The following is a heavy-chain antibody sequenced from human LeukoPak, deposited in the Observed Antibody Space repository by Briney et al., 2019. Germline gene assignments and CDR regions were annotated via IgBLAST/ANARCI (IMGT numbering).Heavy chain of an antibody. CDR1: GGSISSYY. J-gene: IGHJ5*02. V-gene: IGHV4-4*07. CDR2: IYTSGST. D-gene: IGHD1-1*01. Sequence: PSETLSLTCTVSGGSISSYYWSWIRQPAGKGLEWIGRIYTSGSTNYNPSLKSRGTISVDKSKNQFSLKLSSVTAADTAVYYCAREQQWPEDWFDPWGQGTLVTVSS. CDR3: AREQQWPEDWFDP.